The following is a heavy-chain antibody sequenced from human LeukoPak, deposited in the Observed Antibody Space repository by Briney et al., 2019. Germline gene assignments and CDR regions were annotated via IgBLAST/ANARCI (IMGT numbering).Heavy chain of an antibody. CDR1: GFTFSDYY. CDR3: ARDSSSWSSRYFDL. CDR2: ISSSGSNI. Sequence: GGSLRLSCAASGFTFSDYYMSWIRQAPGKGLEGVSDISSSGSNIYYADCVKGRFTISRDNAKNSLYLQMTSLRAEDTAVYYCARDSSSWSSRYFDLWGRGTLVTVSS. J-gene: IGHJ2*01. D-gene: IGHD6-13*01. V-gene: IGHV3-11*01.